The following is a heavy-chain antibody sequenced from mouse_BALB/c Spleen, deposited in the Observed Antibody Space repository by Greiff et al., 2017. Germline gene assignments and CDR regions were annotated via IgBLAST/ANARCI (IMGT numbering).Heavy chain of an antibody. J-gene: IGHJ4*01. CDR3: NAGGSSYYYAMDY. CDR2: IDPENGDT. CDR1: GFNIKDCY. D-gene: IGHD1-1*01. V-gene: IGHV14-4*02. Sequence: EVQLQQSGAELVRSGASVKLSCTASGFNIKDCYMHWVKQRPEQGLEWIGWIDPENGDTEYAPKFQGKATMTADTSSNTAYLQLSSLTSEDTAVYYCNAGGSSYYYAMDYWGQGTSVTVSS.